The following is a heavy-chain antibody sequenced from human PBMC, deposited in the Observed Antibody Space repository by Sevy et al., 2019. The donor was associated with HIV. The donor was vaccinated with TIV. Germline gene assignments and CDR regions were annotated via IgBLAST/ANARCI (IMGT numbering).Heavy chain of an antibody. J-gene: IGHJ3*02. CDR1: GFAFSSYW. CDR3: ARPYDSSGYYVYAFDI. D-gene: IGHD3-22*01. CDR2: INSDGSST. Sequence: GGSLRLSCAASGFAFSSYWMHWVRQTPGKGLVWVSRINSDGSSTSYADSVKGRFTISRDNAKNTLYLQMNSLRAEDTAVYYCARPYDSSGYYVYAFDIWGQGTMVTVSS. V-gene: IGHV3-74*01.